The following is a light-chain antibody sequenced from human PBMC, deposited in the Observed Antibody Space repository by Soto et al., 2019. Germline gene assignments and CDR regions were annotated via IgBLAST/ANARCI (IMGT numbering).Light chain of an antibody. V-gene: IGKV1-5*03. CDR2: KAS. Sequence: DIQMTQSPSTLSASVGDRVTITCRASQSINNWLAWYQQKPGKAPKLLILKASTLESGVPSRFSGSGSGTEFTLSISSLQPDDFATYYCQQYESFPRTFGQGTKVE. CDR1: QSINNW. J-gene: IGKJ1*01. CDR3: QQYESFPRT.